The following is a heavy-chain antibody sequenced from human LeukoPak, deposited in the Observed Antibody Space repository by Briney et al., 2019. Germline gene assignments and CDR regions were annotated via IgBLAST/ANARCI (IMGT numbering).Heavy chain of an antibody. CDR2: TYYRSKWCY. V-gene: IGHV6-1*01. CDR1: GDSVSSNTAA. D-gene: IGHD1-14*01. Sequence: SQTLSLTCAISGDSVSSNTAAWNWIRQSPSRGLEWLGRTYYRSKWCYEYAVSVKSRIIINPDTSENQFSLQLNSVTPEDTAVYYCARYNIGTVRYGEVWGQGTTVTVSS. CDR3: ARYNIGTVRYGEV. J-gene: IGHJ6*02.